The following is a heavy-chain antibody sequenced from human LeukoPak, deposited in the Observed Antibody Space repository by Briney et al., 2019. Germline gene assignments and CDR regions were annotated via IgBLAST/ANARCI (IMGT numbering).Heavy chain of an antibody. CDR3: GRETDFGVVTN. Sequence: SQTLSLTCAISGDSVSSNGAAWDWIRQSPSRGLEWLGRTYYRSQQWYSDYAPSVKGRITINADTSQNQFSLHLNSVTPEDTAVYYCGRETDFGVVTNWGQGTLLTVSS. D-gene: IGHD3-3*01. CDR2: TYYRSQQWYS. J-gene: IGHJ4*02. V-gene: IGHV6-1*01. CDR1: GDSVSSNGAA.